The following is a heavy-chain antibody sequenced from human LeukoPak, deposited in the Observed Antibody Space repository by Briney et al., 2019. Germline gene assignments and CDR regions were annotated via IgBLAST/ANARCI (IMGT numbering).Heavy chain of an antibody. D-gene: IGHD6-19*01. Sequence: GGSLRLSCAASGFTFSTYNMNWVRQAPGKGLEWVSYISTSSITIYYADSVRGRFTISRDNSRNTLYLQMNSLRAEDTAIYYCAKARGSSGWLPYFDYWGQGALVTVSS. J-gene: IGHJ4*02. V-gene: IGHV3-48*01. CDR3: AKARGSSGWLPYFDY. CDR1: GFTFSTYN. CDR2: ISTSSITI.